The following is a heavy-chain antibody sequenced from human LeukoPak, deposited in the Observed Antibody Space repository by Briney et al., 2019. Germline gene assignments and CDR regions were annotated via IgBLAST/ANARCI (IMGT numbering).Heavy chain of an antibody. CDR3: ARGFWSGYFTYYYYYMDA. J-gene: IGHJ6*03. CDR1: GGTFSSYA. Sequence: ASVKVSCKASGGTFSSYAISWVRQAPGQGLEWRGGIIPIFGTANYAQKFQGRVTITTDESTSTAYMELSSLRSEDTAVYYCARGFWSGYFTYYYYYMDAWGKGTTVTVSS. D-gene: IGHD3-3*01. CDR2: IIPIFGTA. V-gene: IGHV1-69*05.